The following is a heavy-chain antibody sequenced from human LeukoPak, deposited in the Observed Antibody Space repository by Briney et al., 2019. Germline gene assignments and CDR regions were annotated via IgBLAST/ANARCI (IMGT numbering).Heavy chain of an antibody. CDR2: MNPNSGNT. Sequence: ASVKVSCXASGYTFTSYDISWVRQATGQGLEWMGWMNPNSGNTGYAQKFQGRVTMTRNTSISTAYMELSSLRSEDTAVYYCARALVVVVAANYMDVWGKGTTVTVSS. CDR3: ARALVVVVAANYMDV. D-gene: IGHD2-15*01. V-gene: IGHV1-8*01. J-gene: IGHJ6*03. CDR1: GYTFTSYD.